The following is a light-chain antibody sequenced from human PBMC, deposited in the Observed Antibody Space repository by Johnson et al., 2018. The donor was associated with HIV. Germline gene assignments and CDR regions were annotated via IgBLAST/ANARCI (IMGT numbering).Light chain of an antibody. Sequence: QSVLTQPPSVSAAPGQKVTISCSGSSSTIGNNFVSWYQVLPGTAPKLLIYKDNERPSGIPDRFSGSKSGTSATLGITGLQTGDEADYYCGTWDTILSAGGCFGTVTKATVL. J-gene: IGLJ1*01. CDR3: GTWDTILSAGGC. V-gene: IGLV1-51*02. CDR1: SSTIGNNF. CDR2: KDN.